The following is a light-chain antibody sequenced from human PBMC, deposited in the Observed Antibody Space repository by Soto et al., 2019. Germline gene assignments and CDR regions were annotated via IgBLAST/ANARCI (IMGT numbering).Light chain of an antibody. V-gene: IGKV1-27*01. CDR3: QKHSSVPV. CDR2: AAS. Sequence: DIQMTQSPTSLSASVGDRVTITCRASQGIRNFVAWYQQKPGKATKLLIYAASTLQSGVPSRFSGSGSGTDFTLTINSLQPEDAATYSCQKHSSVPVFGPGTKVEMK. CDR1: QGIRNF. J-gene: IGKJ3*01.